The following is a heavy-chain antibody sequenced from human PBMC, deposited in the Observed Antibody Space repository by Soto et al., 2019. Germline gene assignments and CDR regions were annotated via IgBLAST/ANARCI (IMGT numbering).Heavy chain of an antibody. V-gene: IGHV4-39*02. CDR1: GGSISSSSYY. CDR2: IYYSGST. D-gene: IGHD2-2*01. Sequence: TSETLSLTCTVSGGSISSSSYYWGWIRQPPGKGLEWIGSIYYSGSTYYNPSLKSRVTISVDTSKNQFSLKLSSVTAADTAVYYCARDRSSPYAYYYYYGMDVWGQGTTVTVSS. J-gene: IGHJ6*02. CDR3: ARDRSSPYAYYYYYGMDV.